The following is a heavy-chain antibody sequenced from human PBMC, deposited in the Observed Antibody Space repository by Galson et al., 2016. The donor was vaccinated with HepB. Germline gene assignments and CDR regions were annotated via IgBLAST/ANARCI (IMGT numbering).Heavy chain of an antibody. J-gene: IGHJ3*02. Sequence: SLRLSCAASGFTFSNYAMSWVRQAPGKGLEWVSGISERGSSTYYPDSVKGRFTISRDNSKNLLYVHMNSLRAEDTAVYYCAKDRLQYFDWLFPDTFDIRGQGTLVTVSS. D-gene: IGHD3-9*01. CDR2: ISERGSST. V-gene: IGHV3-23*01. CDR1: GFTFSNYA. CDR3: AKDRLQYFDWLFPDTFDI.